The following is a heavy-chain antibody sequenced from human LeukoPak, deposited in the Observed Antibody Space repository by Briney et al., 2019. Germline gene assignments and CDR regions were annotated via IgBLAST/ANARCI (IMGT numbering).Heavy chain of an antibody. V-gene: IGHV4-59*08. Sequence: SETLSLTCTVSGGSISSYYWSWIRQPPGKGLEWIGYIYYSGSTNYNPSLNSRVTISVDTSKNQCSLKLSSVTAADTAVYYCARHPWNDGAFDIWGQGRMVTVSS. CDR3: ARHPWNDGAFDI. D-gene: IGHD1-1*01. J-gene: IGHJ3*02. CDR1: GGSISSYY. CDR2: IYYSGST.